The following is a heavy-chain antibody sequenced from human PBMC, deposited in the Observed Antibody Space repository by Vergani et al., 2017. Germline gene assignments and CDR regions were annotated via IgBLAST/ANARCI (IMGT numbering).Heavy chain of an antibody. CDR2: ITTNTGNP. Sequence: QVQLVQSGAEVKKPGSSVKVSCKASGGTFSSYAISWVRQAPGQGLEWMGGITTNTGNPTYAQGFTGRFVFSLDTSVSTAYLQISSLKAEDTAVYYCARSPTIAAARSFDYWGQGTLVTVSS. CDR1: GGTFSSYA. J-gene: IGHJ4*02. V-gene: IGHV7-4-1*02. CDR3: ARSPTIAAARSFDY. D-gene: IGHD6-13*01.